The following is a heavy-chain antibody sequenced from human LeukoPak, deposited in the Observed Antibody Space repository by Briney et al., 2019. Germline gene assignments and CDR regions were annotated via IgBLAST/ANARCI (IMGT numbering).Heavy chain of an antibody. V-gene: IGHV1-8*01. Sequence: ASVKVSCKASGYTFTSYDINWVRQATGQGLEWMGWMNPNSGNTGYAQKFQGRVTMTRNTSISTAYMELSSLRSEDTAVYYCAREPIKLAAALKSNYYYYYMDVWGKGTTVTVSS. CDR3: AREPIKLAAALKSNYYYYYMDV. J-gene: IGHJ6*03. CDR1: GYTFTSYD. D-gene: IGHD6-13*01. CDR2: MNPNSGNT.